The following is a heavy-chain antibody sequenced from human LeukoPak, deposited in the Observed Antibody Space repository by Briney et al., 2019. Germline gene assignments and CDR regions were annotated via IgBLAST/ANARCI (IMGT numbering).Heavy chain of an antibody. Sequence: GASVKVSCKASGYTFTSYFMYWVRQAPGQGLEWMGLINPRGGTTRYAQKLQGRVTMTTDTSTSTAYMELRSLRSDDTAVYYCARTSHYVDIAATIPYGIYYFDYWGQGTLVTVSS. V-gene: IGHV1-46*01. CDR3: ARTSHYVDIAATIPYGIYYFDY. CDR1: GYTFTSYF. CDR2: INPRGGTT. J-gene: IGHJ4*02. D-gene: IGHD5-12*01.